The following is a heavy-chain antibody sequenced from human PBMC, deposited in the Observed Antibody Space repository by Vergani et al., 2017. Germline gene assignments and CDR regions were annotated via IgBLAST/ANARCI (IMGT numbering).Heavy chain of an antibody. CDR1: GYSISSGYY. J-gene: IGHJ4*02. Sequence: QVQLQESGPGLVKPSETLSLTCAVSGYSISSGYYWGWIRQPPGKGLEWIGSIYHSGSTYYNPSLKSRVTISVDTSKNPFSLKLSSVTAADTAVYYCARLSGGYWGQGTLVTVSS. CDR3: ARLSGGY. D-gene: IGHD2/OR15-2a*01. CDR2: IYHSGST. V-gene: IGHV4-38-2*01.